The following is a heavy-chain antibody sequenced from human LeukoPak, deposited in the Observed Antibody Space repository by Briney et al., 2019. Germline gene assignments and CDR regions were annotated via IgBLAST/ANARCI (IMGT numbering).Heavy chain of an antibody. Sequence: ASVKVSCKASGYTFTGYNMHWVRQAPGQGLEWMGWISTYNGNTNYAQKLQGRVTMTTDTSTSTAYMELRSLRSDDTAVYYCARGGGGCSSTSCYPYAFDIWGQGTMVTVSS. CDR1: GYTFTGYN. V-gene: IGHV1-18*04. J-gene: IGHJ3*02. CDR2: ISTYNGNT. D-gene: IGHD2-2*01. CDR3: ARGGGGCSSTSCYPYAFDI.